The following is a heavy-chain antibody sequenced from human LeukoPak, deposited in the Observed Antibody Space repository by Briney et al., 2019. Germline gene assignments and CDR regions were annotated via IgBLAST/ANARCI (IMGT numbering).Heavy chain of an antibody. CDR1: GFTFSSYA. Sequence: GRSLRLSCAASGFTFSSYAMHWVRQAPGKGLEWVAVISYDGSNKYYADSVKGRFTISRDNSKNTLCLQMNSLRAEDTAVYYCALPGYDSSGYYYFDYWGQGTLVTVSS. V-gene: IGHV3-30-3*01. J-gene: IGHJ4*02. D-gene: IGHD3-22*01. CDR2: ISYDGSNK. CDR3: ALPGYDSSGYYYFDY.